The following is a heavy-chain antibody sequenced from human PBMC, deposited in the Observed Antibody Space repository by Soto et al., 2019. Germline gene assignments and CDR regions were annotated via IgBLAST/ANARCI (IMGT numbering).Heavy chain of an antibody. CDR2: IYYSGST. D-gene: IGHD3-10*01. J-gene: IGHJ4*02. CDR1: GGSISSGGYY. V-gene: IGHV4-31*03. CDR3: ARSGRYYYGSGSYYEFYYFDY. Sequence: QVQLQESGPGLVKPSQTLSLTCTVSGGSISSGGYYWSWIRQHPGKGLEWIGYIYYSGSTYYNPSLKSRITISVDTSKNEFSLKLGSVTAADTAVYYCARSGRYYYGSGSYYEFYYFDYWGQGTLVTGSS.